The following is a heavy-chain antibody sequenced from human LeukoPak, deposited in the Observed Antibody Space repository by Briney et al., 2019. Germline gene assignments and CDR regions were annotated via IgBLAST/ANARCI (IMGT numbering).Heavy chain of an antibody. CDR1: GGSISSSSYY. Sequence: KPSETLSLTCTVSGGSISSSSYYWGWIRQPPGKGLEWIGSIYYSGSTYYNPSLKSRVTISVDTSKNQFSLKLSSVTGADTAVYYCARLTVTYYYDSSGSHLDYWGQGTLVTVSS. CDR2: IYYSGST. D-gene: IGHD3-22*01. V-gene: IGHV4-39*01. CDR3: ARLTVTYYYDSSGSHLDY. J-gene: IGHJ4*02.